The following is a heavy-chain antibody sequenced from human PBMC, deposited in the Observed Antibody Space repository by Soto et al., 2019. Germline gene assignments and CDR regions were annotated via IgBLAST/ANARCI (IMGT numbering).Heavy chain of an antibody. V-gene: IGHV3-53*01. CDR1: GFTVSSNY. J-gene: IGHJ4*02. CDR3: AITGAGYYIV. Sequence: GSLRLSCAASGFTVSSNYLSWVRQAPGKGLEWVSVIFGADNTHYADSVKGRFTISRDNSKNTVFLQMNSLRAEDTAVYYCAITGAGYYIVWGQGTPVTVSS. D-gene: IGHD3-3*01. CDR2: IFGADNT.